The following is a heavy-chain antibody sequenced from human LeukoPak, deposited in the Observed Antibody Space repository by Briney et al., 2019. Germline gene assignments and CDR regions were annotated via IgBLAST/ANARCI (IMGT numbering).Heavy chain of an antibody. D-gene: IGHD5-24*01. J-gene: IGHJ4*02. CDR2: ISGDGGTT. V-gene: IGHV3-43*02. Sequence: GGSLGLSCAASGFTFDDYGIHWVRQAPGKGLEWVSLISGDGGTTYYADSVKGRFIISRDNSENSLYLQMNSLRTEDTALYYCAKDIGDGYNFGFDYWGQGTLVTVSS. CDR1: GFTFDDYG. CDR3: AKDIGDGYNFGFDY.